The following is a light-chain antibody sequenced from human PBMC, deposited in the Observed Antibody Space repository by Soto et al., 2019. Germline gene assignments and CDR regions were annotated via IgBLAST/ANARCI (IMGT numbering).Light chain of an antibody. V-gene: IGLV1-47*01. CDR1: SSNIGSNY. J-gene: IGLJ3*02. Sequence: QSVLTQPPSASGTPGQRVTISCSGSSSNIGSNYVYWYQQLPGTAPKLLIHRNDQRPSGIPDRFSGSKSGTSASLAISGLRYEDEADDSCATWDDSLSGVVFGGGTKLTVL. CDR3: ATWDDSLSGVV. CDR2: RND.